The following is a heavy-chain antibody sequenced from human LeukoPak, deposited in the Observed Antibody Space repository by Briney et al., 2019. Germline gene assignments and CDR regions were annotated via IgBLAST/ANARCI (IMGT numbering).Heavy chain of an antibody. CDR3: ARALDSSSSRYQAFEE. CDR1: GFTFSNYW. Sequence: PGGSLRLSCSASGFTFSNYWMGWVRQAPGKGLEWVANIKKDESEKYYVDSVKGRFTISRDNAKSSLYLQMNSLRAEDTAVYYCARALDSSSSRYQAFEEWGQGTLVTVSS. V-gene: IGHV3-7*01. J-gene: IGHJ4*02. CDR2: IKKDESEK. D-gene: IGHD2-2*01.